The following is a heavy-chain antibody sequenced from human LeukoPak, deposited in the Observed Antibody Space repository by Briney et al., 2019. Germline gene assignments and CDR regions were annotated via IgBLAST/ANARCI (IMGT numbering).Heavy chain of an antibody. J-gene: IGHJ4*02. CDR1: GYTFTGYY. CDR3: ASLITMIVVGAEDYFDY. Sequence: ASVKVSCKASGYTFTGYYMHWVRQAPGQGLEWMGWINPDSGGTNYAQKFQGRVTMTRDTSISTAYMELSRLRSDDTAVYYCASLITMIVVGAEDYFDYWGQGTLVTVSS. D-gene: IGHD3-22*01. V-gene: IGHV1-2*02. CDR2: INPDSGGT.